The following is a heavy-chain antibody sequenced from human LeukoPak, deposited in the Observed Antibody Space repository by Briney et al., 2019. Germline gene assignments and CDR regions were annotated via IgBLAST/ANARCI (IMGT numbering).Heavy chain of an antibody. CDR1: GFTFSDYS. Sequence: GGSLRLSCAASGFTFSDYSMNWVRQAPGKGLEWISYISSSSSMMYYADSVKGRFIISRDNAKNTLYLQMNSLRAEDTAVYYCAKDPGVAAYWGQGTLVTVSS. V-gene: IGHV3-48*01. D-gene: IGHD3-10*01. CDR3: AKDPGVAAY. J-gene: IGHJ4*02. CDR2: ISSSSSMM.